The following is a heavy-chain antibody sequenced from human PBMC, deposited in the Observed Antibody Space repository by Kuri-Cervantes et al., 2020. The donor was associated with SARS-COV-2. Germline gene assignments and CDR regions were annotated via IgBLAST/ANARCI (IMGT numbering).Heavy chain of an antibody. CDR2: ISWNSGSI. J-gene: IGHJ6*02. D-gene: IGHD3-10*01. CDR1: GFTFDDYA. CDR3: AKEAYGSGNSYYYGMDV. Sequence: SLKISCAASGFTFDDYAMHWVRQAPGKGLEWVSGISWNSGSIGYADSVKGRFTISRDNAKSSLYLQMNSLRAEDTALYYCAKEAYGSGNSYYYGMDVWGQGTTVTVSS. V-gene: IGHV3-9*01.